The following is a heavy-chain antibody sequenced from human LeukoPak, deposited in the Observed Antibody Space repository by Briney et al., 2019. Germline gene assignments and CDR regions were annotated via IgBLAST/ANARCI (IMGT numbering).Heavy chain of an antibody. J-gene: IGHJ4*02. V-gene: IGHV4-34*01. CDR3: AVVETVGEIY. D-gene: IGHD3-10*01. CDR1: GGSFSAYY. CDR2: ISHSGST. Sequence: PSETLSLTCAVYGGSFSAYYWSWIRQPPGKGLEWIGEISHSGSTNYNPSLKSRVTISVDTSKNQFSLKLSSVTAADTAVYYCAVVETVGEIYWGQGTLVTVSS.